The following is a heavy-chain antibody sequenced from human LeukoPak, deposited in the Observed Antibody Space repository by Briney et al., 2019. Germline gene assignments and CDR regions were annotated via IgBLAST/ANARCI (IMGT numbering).Heavy chain of an antibody. V-gene: IGHV7-4-1*02. CDR3: ARANNWWLLDY. J-gene: IGHJ4*02. CDR2: INTDTGNP. D-gene: IGHD2-15*01. Sequence: ASVKVSCKASGYTFTSYGVNWVRQAPGQGLEWMGWINTDTGNPTYAQAFTGQFVFSLDTSINTAYMHINSLKAEDTAVYFCARANNWWLLDYWGKGTLIT. CDR1: GYTFTSYG.